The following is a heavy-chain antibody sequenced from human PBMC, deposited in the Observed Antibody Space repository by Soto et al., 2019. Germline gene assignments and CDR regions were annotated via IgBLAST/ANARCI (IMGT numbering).Heavy chain of an antibody. J-gene: IGHJ4*02. D-gene: IGHD6-19*01. CDR3: AISQYSSGWYDY. Sequence: ASVKVSCKASGYTFIVYYMHWVRQAPGQGLEWMGWINPNSGGTNYAQKFQGWVTMTRDTSISTAYMELSRLRSDDTAVYYCAISQYSSGWYDYWGQGTLVTVSS. CDR1: GYTFIVYY. V-gene: IGHV1-2*04. CDR2: INPNSGGT.